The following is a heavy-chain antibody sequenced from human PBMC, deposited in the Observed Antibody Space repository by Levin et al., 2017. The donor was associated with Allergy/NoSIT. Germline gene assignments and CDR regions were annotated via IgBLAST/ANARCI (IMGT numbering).Heavy chain of an antibody. CDR3: ARDVSGLWLRSGWFDA. D-gene: IGHD5-18*01. CDR2: INSDGGSA. V-gene: IGHV3-74*01. Sequence: LSLTCAASGFSFCNYWMYWVCEVPRKGLVWGARINSDGGSAYYADFVKGRLTVSRDNTNNTLCLQMKSLRAEGTALYYCARDVSGLWLRSGWFDAWGQGNLVTVSS. J-gene: IGHJ5*02. CDR1: GFSFCNYW.